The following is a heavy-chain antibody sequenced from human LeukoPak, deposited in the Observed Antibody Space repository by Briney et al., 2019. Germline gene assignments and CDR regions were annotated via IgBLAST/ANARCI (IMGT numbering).Heavy chain of an antibody. CDR2: ISSSSSTL. Sequence: GGSLRLSCAASGFTFSSYSMNWVRQAPGKGLEWISYISSSSSTLYYADSVKGRFTISRDNAKNSLYLQMNSLRAEDTAVYYCATPGGYYYDSSGYDFDYWGQGTLVTVSS. D-gene: IGHD3-22*01. CDR1: GFTFSSYS. V-gene: IGHV3-48*01. J-gene: IGHJ4*02. CDR3: ATPGGYYYDSSGYDFDY.